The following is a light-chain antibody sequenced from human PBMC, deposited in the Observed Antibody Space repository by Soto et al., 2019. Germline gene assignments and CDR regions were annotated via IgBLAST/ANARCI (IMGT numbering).Light chain of an antibody. Sequence: DIQMTQSPPSVSASVGDSVTITCRASQGVSDWVAWYQQKPGEAPKLLIYGSSSLLSGVPSRFSGSGSGTEFTLTISSLQPEDFATYYCQQYDTYWTFGQGTKVDIK. CDR1: QGVSDW. V-gene: IGKV1D-16*01. CDR2: GSS. CDR3: QQYDTYWT. J-gene: IGKJ1*01.